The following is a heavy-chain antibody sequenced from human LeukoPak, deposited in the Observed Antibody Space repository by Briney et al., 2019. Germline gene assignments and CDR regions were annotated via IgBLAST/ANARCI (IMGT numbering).Heavy chain of an antibody. CDR1: GGSISSSSYY. V-gene: IGHV4-39*07. D-gene: IGHD1-7*01. CDR2: IYYSGST. J-gene: IGHJ3*02. Sequence: PSETLSLTCTVSGGSISSSSYYWGWIRQPAGKGLEWIGSIYYSGSTYYNPSLKSRVTISVDTSKNQFSLKLSSVTAADTAVYYCARDSMELLPHAFDIWGQGTMVTVSS. CDR3: ARDSMELLPHAFDI.